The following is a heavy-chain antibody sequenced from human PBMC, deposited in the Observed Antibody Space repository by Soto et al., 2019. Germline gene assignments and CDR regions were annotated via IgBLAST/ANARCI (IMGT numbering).Heavy chain of an antibody. CDR3: TTWMYYDILTGYYLFDY. J-gene: IGHJ4*02. D-gene: IGHD3-9*01. CDR1: GFTFSNAW. Sequence: GGSLRLSCAASGFTFSNAWMSWVRQAPGKGLEWVGRIKSKTDGGTTDYAAPVKGRFTISRDDSKNTLYLQMNSLKTEDTAVYYCTTWMYYDILTGYYLFDYWGQGTLVTVSS. CDR2: IKSKTDGGTT. V-gene: IGHV3-15*01.